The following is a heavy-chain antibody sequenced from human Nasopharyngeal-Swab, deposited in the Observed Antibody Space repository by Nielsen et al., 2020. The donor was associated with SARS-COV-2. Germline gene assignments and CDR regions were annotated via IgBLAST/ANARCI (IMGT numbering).Heavy chain of an antibody. CDR2: ISGSGGST. J-gene: IGHJ6*02. Sequence: VRQAAGKGLEWGSAISGSGGSTYYADSVKGRFTISRDNSKNTLYLQMNSLRAEDTAVYYCAKDQGGSSWYGGAYYYYGMDVWGQGTTVTVSS. V-gene: IGHV3-23*01. D-gene: IGHD6-13*01. CDR3: AKDQGGSSWYGGAYYYYGMDV.